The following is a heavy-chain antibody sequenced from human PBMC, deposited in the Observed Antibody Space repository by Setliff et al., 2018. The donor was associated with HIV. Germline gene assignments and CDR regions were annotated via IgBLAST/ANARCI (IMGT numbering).Heavy chain of an antibody. CDR2: IYNGGAS. D-gene: IGHD3-3*01. Sequence: PSETLSLTCIVSGDSNNSGSYYWGWIRQPPGKGLEWIGTIYNGGASHYNPSLKSRVIIFLDTSKNQFSLELTSVTAADTAVYYCAREAPSEPTRYYNFWSGYPDWFDPWGQGTLVTVSS. J-gene: IGHJ5*02. V-gene: IGHV4-39*07. CDR3: AREAPSEPTRYYNFWSGYPDWFDP. CDR1: GDSNNSGSYY.